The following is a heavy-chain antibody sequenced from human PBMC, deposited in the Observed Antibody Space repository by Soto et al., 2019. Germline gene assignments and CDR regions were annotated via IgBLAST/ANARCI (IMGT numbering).Heavy chain of an antibody. CDR1: GGSFSSYS. CDR2: IIPIFGTA. V-gene: IGHV1-69*13. D-gene: IGHD3-16*02. Sequence: ASVRVSCRPFGGSFSSYSISLVRQAPGQGLEWMGEIIPIFGTANYAQKFQGRVTITADESTSTAYMELSSLRSEDMAVYYCAREVGVIVNGAFDIWGQGTMVTVSS. CDR3: AREVGVIVNGAFDI. J-gene: IGHJ3*02.